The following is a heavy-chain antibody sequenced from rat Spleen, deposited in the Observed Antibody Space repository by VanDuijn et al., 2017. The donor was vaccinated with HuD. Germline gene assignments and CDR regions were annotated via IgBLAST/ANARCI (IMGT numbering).Heavy chain of an antibody. D-gene: IGHD1-12*02. J-gene: IGHJ2*01. V-gene: IGHV3-3*01. CDR3: ARRRYDGTYYLY. CDR1: VYSIKSSYT. CDR2: IDGTGST. Sequence: EVQLQESGPGLVKPSQSLSLTCSVTVYSIKSSYTWNWIRKFPGNKLEWMGYIDGTGSTNYSPSLKSRISITRDTSKNQFFLQVNSVTTEDTATYYCARRRYDGTYYLYWGQGVMVTVSS.